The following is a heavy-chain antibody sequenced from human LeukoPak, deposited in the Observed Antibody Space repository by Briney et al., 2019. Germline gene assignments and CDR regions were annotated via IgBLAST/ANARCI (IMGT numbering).Heavy chain of an antibody. J-gene: IGHJ4*02. CDR3: ARGRYGSGSYRLSNYFDY. CDR1: GDSVSSNSAA. D-gene: IGHD3-10*01. Sequence: SQTLSLTCAISGDSVSSNSAAWNWIRQSPSRGLEWLGRTYYRSKWYNDYAVSVKSRITINPDTSKNQFSLQLNSVTPEDTAVYYCARGRYGSGSYRLSNYFDYWGQGTLVTVSS. V-gene: IGHV6-1*01. CDR2: TYYRSKWYN.